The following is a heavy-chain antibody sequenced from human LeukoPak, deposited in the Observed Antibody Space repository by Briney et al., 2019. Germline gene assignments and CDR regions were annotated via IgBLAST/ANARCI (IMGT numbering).Heavy chain of an antibody. CDR3: ARGLVLGY. Sequence: SETLSLTCAVYGGSFSGYYWSWIRQPPGKGLEWIGEINHSGSTNYNPSLKSRVTISVDTSKNQFSLKLSSVTAADTAVYYCARGLVLGYWGQGTPVTVSS. V-gene: IGHV4-34*01. J-gene: IGHJ4*02. CDR2: INHSGST. CDR1: GGSFSGYY.